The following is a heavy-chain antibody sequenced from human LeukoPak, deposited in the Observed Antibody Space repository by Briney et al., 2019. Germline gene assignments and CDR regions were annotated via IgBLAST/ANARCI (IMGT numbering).Heavy chain of an antibody. J-gene: IGHJ4*02. V-gene: IGHV7-4-1*02. CDR1: GYTFTSYA. CDR3: ARVVGCGGDCYSGISDY. D-gene: IGHD2-21*02. Sequence: ASVKVSCKASGYTFTSYAMNWVRQAPGQGLEWMGWINTNTGNPTYAQGFTGRFVFPLGTSVSTAYLQISSLKAEDTAVYYCARVVGCGGDCYSGISDYWGQGTLVTVSS. CDR2: INTNTGNP.